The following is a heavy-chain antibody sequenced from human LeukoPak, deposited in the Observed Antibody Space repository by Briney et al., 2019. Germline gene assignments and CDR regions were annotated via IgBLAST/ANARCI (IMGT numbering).Heavy chain of an antibody. Sequence: PSETLSLTCTVSGGSISSYYWSWIRQPAGKGLEWIGRIYTSGSTNYNPSLKSRVTMSVDTSKNQFSLKLSSVTAADTAVYYCARRGSSWYRHGYYFDYWGQGTLVTVSS. V-gene: IGHV4-4*07. CDR3: ARRGSSWYRHGYYFDY. CDR1: GGSISSYY. D-gene: IGHD6-13*01. CDR2: IYTSGST. J-gene: IGHJ4*02.